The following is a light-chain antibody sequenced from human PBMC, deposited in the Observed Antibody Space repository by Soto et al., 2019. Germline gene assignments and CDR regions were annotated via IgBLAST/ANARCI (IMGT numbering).Light chain of an antibody. V-gene: IGKV2-30*01. CDR2: KVS. Sequence: DVVMTQSPLSLPVTLGQPASISCRSSQSLVYSDGNTYLSWFQQRPGQSPRRLIYKVSNRDSGVPDRFSGSGSGTDFTVKISRVEAEDVGVYYCMQGTHWPSTFGQGTKLEIK. J-gene: IGKJ2*01. CDR1: QSLVYSDGNTY. CDR3: MQGTHWPST.